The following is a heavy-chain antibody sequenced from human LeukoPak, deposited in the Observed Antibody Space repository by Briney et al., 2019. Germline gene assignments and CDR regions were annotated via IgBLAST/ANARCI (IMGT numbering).Heavy chain of an antibody. J-gene: IGHJ6*03. D-gene: IGHD6-13*01. Sequence: SETLSLTCTVSGGSISSSSYYWGWIRQPPGKGLEWIGSIYYSGSTYYNPSLKSRVTISVDTSKNQFSLKLSSVTAADTAVYYCARGLGSSWPSEYYYYYYMDVWGKGTTVTVSS. V-gene: IGHV4-39*01. CDR1: GGSISSSSYY. CDR2: IYYSGST. CDR3: ARGLGSSWPSEYYYYYYMDV.